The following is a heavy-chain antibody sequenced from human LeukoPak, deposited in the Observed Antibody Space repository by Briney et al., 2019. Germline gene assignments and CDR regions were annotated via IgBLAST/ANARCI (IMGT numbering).Heavy chain of an antibody. D-gene: IGHD3-22*01. Sequence: GASVKVSCKASGYTFTSYDINWVRQATGQGLEWMGWMNPNSGNTGYAQKFQGRVTITRNTSISTAYMELSSLRSEDTAVYYCARTATYYYDSSGSAGAFDIWGQGTMVTVSS. V-gene: IGHV1-8*03. J-gene: IGHJ3*02. CDR3: ARTATYYYDSSGSAGAFDI. CDR2: MNPNSGNT. CDR1: GYTFTSYD.